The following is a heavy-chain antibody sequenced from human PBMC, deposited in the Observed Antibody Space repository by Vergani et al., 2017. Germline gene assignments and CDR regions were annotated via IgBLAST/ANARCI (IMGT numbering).Heavy chain of an antibody. CDR1: GGSISSGSYY. CDR2: IYTSGST. D-gene: IGHD3-16*01. Sequence: QVQLQESGPGLVKPSQTLSLTCTVSGGSISSGSYYWSWIRQPAGKGLGWIGRIYTSGSTYYNPSLKSRVTISVDTSKNQFSLKLSSVTAADTAVYYCARDGGGYVWGGYEAWFDPWGQGTLVTVSS. V-gene: IGHV4-61*02. J-gene: IGHJ5*02. CDR3: ARDGGGYVWGGYEAWFDP.